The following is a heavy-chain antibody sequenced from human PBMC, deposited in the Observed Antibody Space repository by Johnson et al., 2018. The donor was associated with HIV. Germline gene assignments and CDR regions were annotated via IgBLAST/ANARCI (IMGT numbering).Heavy chain of an antibody. D-gene: IGHD1-26*01. CDR3: AKESKWESRTPHAFDL. Sequence: QVHLVESGGGVVQPGGSLRLSCAASGFTFSSYAMHWVRHAPAKGLEWVAVISYDGSDKYYADSVKDRFTISRDSSKNTLYLQMNSLRAQDTAVYYCAKESKWESRTPHAFDLWGQGTMVTVSS. J-gene: IGHJ3*01. CDR1: GFTFSSYA. CDR2: ISYDGSDK. V-gene: IGHV3-30*04.